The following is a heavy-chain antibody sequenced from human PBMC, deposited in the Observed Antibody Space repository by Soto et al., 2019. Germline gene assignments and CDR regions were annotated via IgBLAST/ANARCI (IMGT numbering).Heavy chain of an antibody. CDR2: IYPGDSDT. V-gene: IGHV5-51*01. J-gene: IGHJ6*02. CDR1: GYSFTSYC. D-gene: IGHD3-22*01. CDR3: ARLVRGIDYYDSSGYWSPYYYYYYGMDV. Sequence: GESLKISCNGSGYSFTSYCIGWVRQMPGKGLEWMGIIYPGDSDTRYSPSFQGQVTISADKSISTAYLQWSSLKASDTAMYYCARLVRGIDYYDSSGYWSPYYYYYYGMDVWVQGTTVTFSS.